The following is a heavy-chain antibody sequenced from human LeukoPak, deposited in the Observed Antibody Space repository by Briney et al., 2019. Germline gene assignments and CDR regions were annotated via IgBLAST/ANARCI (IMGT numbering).Heavy chain of an antibody. D-gene: IGHD6-19*01. V-gene: IGHV1-8*01. CDR2: MNPNSGNT. Sequence: GASVKVSCKASGDTFTSYDINWVRQATGQGLEWMGWMNPNSGNTGYAQKFQGRVTMTRNTSISTAYMELSSLRSEDTAVYYCARGEGSSGWYVDHDAFDIWGQGTMVTVSS. CDR1: GDTFTSYD. CDR3: ARGEGSSGWYVDHDAFDI. J-gene: IGHJ3*02.